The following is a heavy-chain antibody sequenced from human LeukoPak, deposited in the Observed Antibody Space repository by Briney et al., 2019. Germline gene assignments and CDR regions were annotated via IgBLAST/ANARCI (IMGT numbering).Heavy chain of an antibody. J-gene: IGHJ4*02. D-gene: IGHD6-19*01. V-gene: IGHV4-61*01. Sequence: KPSETLSLTCTVSGGSVSSGSYYWSWIRQPPGKGLEWIGYIYYSGSTNYNPSLKSRVTISVDTSKNQFSLKLSSVTAADTAVYYCARDLKQWLKSPDYWGQGTLVTVSS. CDR2: IYYSGST. CDR3: ARDLKQWLKSPDY. CDR1: GGSVSSGSYY.